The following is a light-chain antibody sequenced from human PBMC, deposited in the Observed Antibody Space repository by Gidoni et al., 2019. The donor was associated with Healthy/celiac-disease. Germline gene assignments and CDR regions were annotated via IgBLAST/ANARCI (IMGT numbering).Light chain of an antibody. CDR2: GES. Sequence: EIVMTQSPATLSVSPGERATLSCRASQSVSSNFAWYQQKPGQAPRLLIYGESTRATGIPARFSGSGSGTEFTLTISSLQSEDFAVYYCQQYNNWPSITFGQGTRLEIK. J-gene: IGKJ5*01. V-gene: IGKV3-15*01. CDR3: QQYNNWPSIT. CDR1: QSVSSN.